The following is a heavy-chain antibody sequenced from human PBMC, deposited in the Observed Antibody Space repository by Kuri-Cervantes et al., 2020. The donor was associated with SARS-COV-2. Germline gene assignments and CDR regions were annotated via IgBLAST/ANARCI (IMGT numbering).Heavy chain of an antibody. V-gene: IGHV1-46*01. Sequence: ASVKVSCKASGYTFTSNFMHWVRQATGQGLERMGVIDPIYGSTTSAQKFQGRVTMTRDRSTSTVYMELSSLRSEDTAVYYCARRSSDYYWAMDYWGQGTLVTVSS. CDR3: ARRSSDYYWAMDY. J-gene: IGHJ4*02. CDR1: GYTFTSNF. CDR2: IDPIYGST. D-gene: IGHD3-22*01.